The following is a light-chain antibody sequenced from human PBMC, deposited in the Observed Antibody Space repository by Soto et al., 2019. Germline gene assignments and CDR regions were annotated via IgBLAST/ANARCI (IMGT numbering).Light chain of an antibody. V-gene: IGKV1-39*01. Sequence: DIQMTQSPSSLSSSVGDRVTITCRASQSISSYLNWYKQKPGKAPKLLIYAASSLQSGVPSRFSGSGSGTDFTLTISSLKPEDFETYYCQQSYSTPLTFGGGTKVEIK. J-gene: IGKJ4*01. CDR3: QQSYSTPLT. CDR1: QSISSY. CDR2: AAS.